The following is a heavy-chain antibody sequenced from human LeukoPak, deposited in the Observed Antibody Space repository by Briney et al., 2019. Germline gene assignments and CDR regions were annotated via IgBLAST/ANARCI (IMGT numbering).Heavy chain of an antibody. J-gene: IGHJ4*02. CDR2: TYYRSKWYN. D-gene: IGHD3-10*01. V-gene: IGHV6-1*01. Sequence: SQTLSLTCALSGDIVSSNSAAWHWIRQSPSRGLEWLGRTYYRSKWYNDYAVSVKSRITINPDTSKNQFSLQLNSVTPEDTAVYYCARDPDSIISSYYFDYWGQGTLVTVSS. CDR1: GDIVSSNSAA. CDR3: ARDPDSIISSYYFDY.